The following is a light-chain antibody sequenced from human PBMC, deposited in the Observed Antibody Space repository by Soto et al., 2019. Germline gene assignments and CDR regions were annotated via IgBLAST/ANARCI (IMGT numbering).Light chain of an antibody. CDR2: EVS. CDR1: SSDVGGYNY. Sequence: QSALTQPASVSGSPGQSITISCTGTSSDVGGYNYVSWYQQHPGKAPKLMIYEVSNRPSGVSNRFSGSKSGNTAALTISGLQAEDEDDYYCSSYTTISTLGVFGGGTKLTVL. J-gene: IGLJ3*02. CDR3: SSYTTISTLGV. V-gene: IGLV2-14*01.